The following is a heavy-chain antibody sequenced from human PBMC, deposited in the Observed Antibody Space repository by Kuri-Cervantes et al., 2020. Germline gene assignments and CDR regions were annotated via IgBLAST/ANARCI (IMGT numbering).Heavy chain of an antibody. CDR3: ARGVYCSGGSCYPGAFDI. V-gene: IGHV4-30-4*08. CDR2: IYYSGST. J-gene: IGHJ3*02. CDR1: GGSFSGYY. D-gene: IGHD2-15*01. Sequence: SQTLSLTCAVYGGSFSGYYWSWIRQPPGRGLEWIGYIYYSGSTYYNPSLKSRVTISVDTSKNQFSLKLSSVTAADTAVYYCARGVYCSGGSCYPGAFDIWGQGTMVTVSS.